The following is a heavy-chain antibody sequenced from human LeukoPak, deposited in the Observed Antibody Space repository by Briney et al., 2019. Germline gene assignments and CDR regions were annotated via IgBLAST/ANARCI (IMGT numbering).Heavy chain of an antibody. V-gene: IGHV1-18*04. J-gene: IGHJ4*02. CDR1: GYTFTSYG. D-gene: IGHD6-19*01. Sequence: ASVEVSCKASGYTFTSYGINWVRQAPGQGLEWMGWISGHNGHTNYVQKMQGRVTMTTDTSTNTAYMELRNLTSDDTAVYYCARGPGIAVAGVFDYWGQGSLVTVSS. CDR3: ARGPGIAVAGVFDY. CDR2: ISGHNGHT.